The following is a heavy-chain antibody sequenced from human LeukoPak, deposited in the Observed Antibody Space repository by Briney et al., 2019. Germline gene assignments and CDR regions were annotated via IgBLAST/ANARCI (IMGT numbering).Heavy chain of an antibody. J-gene: IGHJ3*02. CDR3: ARTPYSSGWYAAFDI. CDR2: IYPGDSDT. CDR1: GYSFTSYW. Sequence: GESLKISCKGSGYSFTSYWIGWVRQMPGKGLEWMGIIYPGDSDTSYSPSFQGQVTISADKSISTAYLQWSSLKASDTAMYYCARTPYSSGWYAAFDIWGQGTMVTVSS. D-gene: IGHD6-19*01. V-gene: IGHV5-51*03.